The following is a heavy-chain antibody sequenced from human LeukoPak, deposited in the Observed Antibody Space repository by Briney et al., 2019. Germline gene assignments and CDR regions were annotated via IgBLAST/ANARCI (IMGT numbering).Heavy chain of an antibody. CDR2: ISSSSSYI. J-gene: IGHJ6*03. V-gene: IGHV3-21*01. D-gene: IGHD5-18*01. Sequence: GGSLRLSCAASGFTFSSYSMNWVRQAPGKGLEWVSSISSSSSYIYYADSVKGRFTISRDNAKNSLSLQMNSLRAEDTAVYYCAREGNRLSAMVKVWYYYYYMDVWGKGTTVTVSS. CDR3: AREGNRLSAMVKVWYYYYYMDV. CDR1: GFTFSSYS.